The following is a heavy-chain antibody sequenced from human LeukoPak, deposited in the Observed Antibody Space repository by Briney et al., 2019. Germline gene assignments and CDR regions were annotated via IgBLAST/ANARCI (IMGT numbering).Heavy chain of an antibody. J-gene: IGHJ4*02. Sequence: ASVNVSCKASGYTFTGYYMHWVRQAPGQGLEWMGWINPNSGGTNYAQKFQGRVTITRDTSASTAYMELSSLRSEDTAVYYCASDGWVTTYYFDYWGQGTLVTVSS. CDR2: INPNSGGT. CDR1: GYTFTGYY. D-gene: IGHD5-18*01. V-gene: IGHV1-2*02. CDR3: ASDGWVTTYYFDY.